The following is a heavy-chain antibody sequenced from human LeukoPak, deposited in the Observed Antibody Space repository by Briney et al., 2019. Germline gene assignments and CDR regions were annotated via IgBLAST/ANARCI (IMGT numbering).Heavy chain of an antibody. CDR3: ARVVDYGWFDP. D-gene: IGHD3-16*01. CDR2: TNSDGSDT. CDR1: GFTFSSYW. J-gene: IGHJ5*02. V-gene: IGHV3-74*01. Sequence: GGSLRLSCAASGFTFSSYWMHWVRQAPGKGLVWVSRTNSDGSDTSYADSVRDRFTISRDNAKNTLYLQMNSVRDEDTAVYYCARVVDYGWFDPWGQGTLVAVSS.